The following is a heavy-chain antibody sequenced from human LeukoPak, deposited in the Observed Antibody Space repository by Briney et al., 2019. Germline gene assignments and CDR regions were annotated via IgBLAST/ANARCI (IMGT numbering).Heavy chain of an antibody. J-gene: IGHJ3*02. CDR2: ISWNSGGI. CDR3: ARGFVVVTAIRKDAFDI. CDR1: GFTFDDYA. V-gene: IGHV3-9*01. Sequence: GRSLRLSCAASGFTFDDYAMHWVRQAPGKGLEWVSGISWNSGGIGYADSVKGRFTISRDNAKNSLYLQMNSLRAEDTALYYCARGFVVVTAIRKDAFDIWGQGTMVTVSS. D-gene: IGHD2-21*02.